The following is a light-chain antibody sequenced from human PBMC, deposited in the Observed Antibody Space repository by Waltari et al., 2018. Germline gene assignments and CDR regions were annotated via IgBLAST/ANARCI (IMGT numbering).Light chain of an antibody. CDR1: QRVGKS. J-gene: IGKJ1*01. CDR2: DAS. V-gene: IGKV3-20*01. Sequence: EIVLTQSPGTLSLSPGERATLSCRASQRVGKSLAWYQQKPGQAPRLLIYDASSRATGIPDRFSGSGFGTDFSLTISRLEPEDFAVYYCQKYVSSPATFGQGTKVEIK. CDR3: QKYVSSPAT.